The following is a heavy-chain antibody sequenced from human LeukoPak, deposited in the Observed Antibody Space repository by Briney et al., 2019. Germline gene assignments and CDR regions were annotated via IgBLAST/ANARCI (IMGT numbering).Heavy chain of an antibody. CDR3: AREVPYYYGSGSLGY. CDR2: ISYDGSNK. V-gene: IGHV3-30*03. CDR1: GFTFSNYG. Sequence: GGSLRLSCAASGFTFSNYGMHWVRQAPGKGLEWVAVISYDGSNKYYADSVKGRFTISRDNSKNTLYLQMNSLRAEDTAVYYCAREVPYYYGSGSLGYWGQGTLVTVSS. D-gene: IGHD3-10*01. J-gene: IGHJ4*02.